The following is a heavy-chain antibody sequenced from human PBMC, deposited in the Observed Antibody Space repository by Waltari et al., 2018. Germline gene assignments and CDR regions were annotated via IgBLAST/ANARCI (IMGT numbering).Heavy chain of an antibody. CDR3: ARSLYYGGLFDY. J-gene: IGHJ4*02. V-gene: IGHV3-30*01. D-gene: IGHD4-17*01. CDR1: GFTFSSYA. Sequence: QVQLMESGGGVVQPGRSLRLSCAASGFTFSSYAMHWVRQAPGKGLEWVAVISYDGSNKYYADSVKGRFTISRDNSKNTLYLQMNSLRAEDTAVYYCARSLYYGGLFDYWGQGTLVTVSS. CDR2: ISYDGSNK.